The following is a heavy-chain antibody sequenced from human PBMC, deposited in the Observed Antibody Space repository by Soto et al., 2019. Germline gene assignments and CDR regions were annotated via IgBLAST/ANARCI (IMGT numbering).Heavy chain of an antibody. CDR3: ARGVVATPYYYYGMDV. V-gene: IGHV1-18*01. J-gene: IGHJ6*02. D-gene: IGHD5-12*01. Sequence: ASVKVSCKASGYTFTSYGISWVRQAPGQGLEWMGWISAYNGNTNYAQKLQGRVTMTTDTSTSTAYMELRSLRSDDTAVYYCARGVVATPYYYYGMDVWGQGTTVTVSS. CDR1: GYTFTSYG. CDR2: ISAYNGNT.